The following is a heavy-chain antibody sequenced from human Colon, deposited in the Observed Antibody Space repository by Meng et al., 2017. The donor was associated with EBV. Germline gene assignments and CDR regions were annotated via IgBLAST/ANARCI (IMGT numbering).Heavy chain of an antibody. V-gene: IGHV4-61*01. CDR2: IYYIGGT. Sequence: QVQLQGAGPGLVKPSETLSLPCTVSGDSVATGRYYWSWIRQPPGKGLEWIAYIYYIGGTNYNPSLKSRLTISLDTSKNQFSLSLRSVTAADTAVYYCARVSGRSFDPWGQGTLVTVSS. CDR3: ARVSGRSFDP. CDR1: GDSVATGRYY. J-gene: IGHJ5*02. D-gene: IGHD3-10*01.